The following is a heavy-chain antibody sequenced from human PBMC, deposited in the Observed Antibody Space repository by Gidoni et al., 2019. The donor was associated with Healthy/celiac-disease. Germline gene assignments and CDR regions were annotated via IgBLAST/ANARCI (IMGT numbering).Heavy chain of an antibody. D-gene: IGHD3-22*01. J-gene: IGHJ4*02. CDR3: ASDPSYYDSSCFDY. CDR2: IYHSRST. V-gene: IGHV4-4*02. Sequence: QVQLQESGRGRLKPSWNLSLTSAVSGGPISSINWWSWVRQPPGKGLEWIGEIYHSRSTNYNPSPKLRVTISVDKSKTQFSLTLSFVTAADTAVYYCASDPSYYDSSCFDYWGQGTLVTVSS. CDR1: GGPISSINW.